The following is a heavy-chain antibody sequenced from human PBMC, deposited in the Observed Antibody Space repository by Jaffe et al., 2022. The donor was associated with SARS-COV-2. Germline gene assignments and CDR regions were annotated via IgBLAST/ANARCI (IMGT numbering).Heavy chain of an antibody. CDR2: INHSGST. V-gene: IGHV4-34*01. CDR3: ARAWAPQFDP. J-gene: IGHJ5*02. Sequence: QVQLQQWGAGLLKPSETLSLTCAVYGGSFSGYYWSWIRQPPGKGLEWIGEINHSGSTNYNPSLKSRVTISVDTSKNQFSLKLSSVTAADTAVYYCARAWAPQFDPWGQGTLVTVSS. CDR1: GGSFSGYY.